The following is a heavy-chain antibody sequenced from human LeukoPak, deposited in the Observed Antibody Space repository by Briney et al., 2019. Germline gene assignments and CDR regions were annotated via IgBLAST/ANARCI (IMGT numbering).Heavy chain of an antibody. V-gene: IGHV3-23*01. CDR1: GFTFNNYA. D-gene: IGHD3-16*02. Sequence: QSGGSLRLSCAASGFTFNNYAMSWVRQAPGKGLEWVSAISGSGGSTYYADSVKGRFTISRDNAKNSLYLQMNSLRAEDTAVYYCARGGRYLSAVDYWGQGTLVTVSS. CDR2: ISGSGGST. CDR3: ARGGRYLSAVDY. J-gene: IGHJ4*02.